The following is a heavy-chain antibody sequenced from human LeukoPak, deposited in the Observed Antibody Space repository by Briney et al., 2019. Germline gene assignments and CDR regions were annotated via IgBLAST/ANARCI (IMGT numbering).Heavy chain of an antibody. Sequence: GGSLRLSCAASGFTFSSYGMYWVRQAPGKGLEWVAFIRYDGSNKYYADSAKGRFTVSRDNSKNTLYLQMKSLRAEDTAVYYCAKGGGYEAQYYYYYLDVWAKGPRSPSP. V-gene: IGHV3-30*02. CDR1: GFTFSSYG. D-gene: IGHD5-12*01. CDR3: AKGGGYEAQYYYYYLDV. J-gene: IGHJ6*03. CDR2: IRYDGSNK.